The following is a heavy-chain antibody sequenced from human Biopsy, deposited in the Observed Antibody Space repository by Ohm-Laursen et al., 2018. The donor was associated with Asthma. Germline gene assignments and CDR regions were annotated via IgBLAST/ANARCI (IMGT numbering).Heavy chain of an antibody. D-gene: IGHD4-17*01. CDR1: GYSLTDLS. CDR3: ASDFPKDYVRYNFQF. CDR2: HDYEEGGT. J-gene: IGHJ4*02. V-gene: IGHV1-24*01. Sequence: ASVKVSCKISGYSLTDLSMHWVRQAPGQGLEWMGGHDYEEGGTVNARRFQGRVTMTEDTSTDTAYMELSSLSSDDPAVYYCASDFPKDYVRYNFQFWGQGTLVTVSS.